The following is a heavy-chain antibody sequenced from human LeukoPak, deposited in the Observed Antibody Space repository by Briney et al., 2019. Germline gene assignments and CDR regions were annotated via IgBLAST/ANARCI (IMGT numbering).Heavy chain of an antibody. CDR3: ARETVTMVRGVIKDFQH. V-gene: IGHV3-66*02. CDR2: IYSGGST. CDR1: GFTVSSNY. J-gene: IGHJ1*01. Sequence: EGSLRLSCAASGFTVSSNYMSWVRQAPGKGLEWVSVIYSGGSTYYADSVKGRFTISRDNSKNTLYLQMNSLRAEDTAVYYCARETVTMVRGVIKDFQHWGQGTLVTVSS. D-gene: IGHD3-10*01.